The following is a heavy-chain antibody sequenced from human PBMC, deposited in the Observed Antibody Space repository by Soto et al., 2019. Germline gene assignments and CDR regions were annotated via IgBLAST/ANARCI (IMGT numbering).Heavy chain of an antibody. CDR1: EYTFTSYY. CDR3: ARDFSGENSSGWYFFDY. V-gene: IGHV1-46*01. D-gene: IGHD6-19*01. CDR2: INPSGGST. J-gene: IGHJ4*02. Sequence: ASVKVSCKASEYTFTSYYMHWVRQAPGQGLEWMGIINPSGGSTSYAQKFQGRVTMTRDTSTSTVYMELSSLRSEDTAVYYCARDFSGENSSGWYFFDYWGQGTLVTVSS.